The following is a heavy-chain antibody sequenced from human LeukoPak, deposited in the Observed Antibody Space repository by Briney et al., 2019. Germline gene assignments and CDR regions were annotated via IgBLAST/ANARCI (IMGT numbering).Heavy chain of an antibody. D-gene: IGHD2-21*02. CDR2: INSDGSST. CDR3: ARGCGDCYRNDAFDI. V-gene: IGHV3-74*01. CDR1: GFTFSSYW. Sequence: GGSLRLSCAASGFTFSSYWMHWVRQAPGKGLVWVSRINSDGSSTSYADSVKGRFTISRDNAKNTLYLQMNSLRAEDTAVYYCARGCGDCYRNDAFDIWGQGTMVTVSS. J-gene: IGHJ3*02.